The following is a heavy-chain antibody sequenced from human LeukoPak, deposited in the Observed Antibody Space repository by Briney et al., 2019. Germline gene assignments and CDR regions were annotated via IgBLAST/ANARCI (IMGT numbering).Heavy chain of an antibody. CDR2: IDPSGGRT. Sequence: ASVKVSCKASGYTFTSYYMHWVRQAPGQGLEWMGIIDPSGGRTSYAQKFQGRVTMTRDMSTSTVYMELSRLRSDDTAVYYCARGTTVTQFGYYYYMDVWGKGTTVTVSS. CDR1: GYTFTSYY. J-gene: IGHJ6*03. CDR3: ARGTTVTQFGYYYYMDV. D-gene: IGHD4-17*01. V-gene: IGHV1-46*01.